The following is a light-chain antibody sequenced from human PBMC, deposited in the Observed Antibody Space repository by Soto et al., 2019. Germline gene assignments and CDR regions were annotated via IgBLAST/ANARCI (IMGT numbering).Light chain of an antibody. CDR2: GAS. CDR3: QQYGSSPVIT. Sequence: EIVLTQSPGTLSLSPGERATLSCRASQSVSSSYLAWYQQKPGQAPRLLIYGASSRATGIPDRFSGSGSGTDFTLTISRLEPEGFAVYYCQQYGSSPVITFGQGTRLEIK. V-gene: IGKV3-20*01. J-gene: IGKJ5*01. CDR1: QSVSSSY.